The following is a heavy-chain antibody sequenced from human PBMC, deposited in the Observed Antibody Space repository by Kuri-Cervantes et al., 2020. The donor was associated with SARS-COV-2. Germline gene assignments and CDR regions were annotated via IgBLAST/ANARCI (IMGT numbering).Heavy chain of an antibody. J-gene: IGHJ4*02. CDR3: ARKVEMATISH. V-gene: IGHV4-34*01. CDR1: GGSFSGYY. CDR2: INHSGST. D-gene: IGHD5-24*01. Sequence: SQTLSLTCAVYGGSFSGYYWSWIRQPPGKGLEWIGEINHSGSTNYNPSLKSRVTISVDTSKNRFSLKLSSVTAADTAVYYCARKVEMATISHWGQGTLVTVSS.